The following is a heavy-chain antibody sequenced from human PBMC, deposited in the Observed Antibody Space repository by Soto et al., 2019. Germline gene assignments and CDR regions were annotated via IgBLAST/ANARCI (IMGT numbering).Heavy chain of an antibody. J-gene: IGHJ4*02. D-gene: IGHD6-13*01. V-gene: IGHV1-18*04. CDR2: ISTDNGST. Sequence: ASVKVSCKASGYIFTSYAITWVRQAPGQGFEWLAWISTDNGSTLYAQKLQGRVTLTTDTSTTTAYMELRSLVSDDTAVYYCATTGGEGYSGSWYYWGQGTRVTVSS. CDR3: ATTGGEGYSGSWYY. CDR1: GYIFTSYA.